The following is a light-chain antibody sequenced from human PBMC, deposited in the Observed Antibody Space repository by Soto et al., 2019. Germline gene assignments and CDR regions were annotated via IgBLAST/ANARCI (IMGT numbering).Light chain of an antibody. Sequence: EIVVTQSPGTLSLSPGERATLSCRASESGSDNYIAWYQQRSGQAPRLVIYGASSRASAVPARFSGSGSGADFPLSISRLVPEDLAVHYCQQYGSSPLAFGGGAKVDIK. CDR3: QQYGSSPLA. V-gene: IGKV3-20*01. CDR2: GAS. CDR1: ESGSDNY. J-gene: IGKJ4*01.